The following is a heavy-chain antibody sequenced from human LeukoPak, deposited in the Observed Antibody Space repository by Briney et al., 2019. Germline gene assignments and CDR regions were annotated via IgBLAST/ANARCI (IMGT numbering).Heavy chain of an antibody. J-gene: IGHJ4*02. CDR3: ASWGL. CDR1: GITFSAYW. Sequence: GGSLRLSCAASGITFSAYWMGWVRQAPGKGLEWVVNIKPDGSETYYVDSVKGRFAISRDNAKNSLYLQMNSLRAEDTAVYYCASWGLWGQGTLVTVSS. CDR2: IKPDGSET. D-gene: IGHD3-16*01. V-gene: IGHV3-7*05.